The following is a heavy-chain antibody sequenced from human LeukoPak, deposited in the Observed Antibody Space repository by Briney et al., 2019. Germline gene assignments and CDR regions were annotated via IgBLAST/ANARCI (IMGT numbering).Heavy chain of an antibody. CDR2: IHYSGYT. D-gene: IGHD3-22*01. V-gene: IGHV4-38-2*02. J-gene: IGHJ4*02. Sequence: SETLSLTCSISGYSINSSYYWVWIRQPPGRGLEWIGTIHYSGYTYYSPSLKSRLTISIDTSKNQFSLQLDSVTAADTAVYYCARAMTVKVVVVTPFPYYFDYWGQGNLVTVSS. CDR3: ARAMTVKVVVVTPFPYYFDY. CDR1: GYSINSSYY.